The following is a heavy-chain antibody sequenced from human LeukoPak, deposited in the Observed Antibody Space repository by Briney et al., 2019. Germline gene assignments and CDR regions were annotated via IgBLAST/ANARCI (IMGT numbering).Heavy chain of an antibody. CDR1: GLTFVDNG. D-gene: IGHD3-10*01. V-gene: IGHV3-20*04. J-gene: IGHJ4*02. Sequence: GRSLRLSCAASGLTFVDNGMSWVRPAPGNGLGWGSGINWNRRSTGYADSVKGRFTISRDNAKNCLSLQMNSLRAEDMGLYYCARSGAWYYGPFAYWGQGALVTVSS. CDR3: ARSGAWYYGPFAY. CDR2: INWNRRST.